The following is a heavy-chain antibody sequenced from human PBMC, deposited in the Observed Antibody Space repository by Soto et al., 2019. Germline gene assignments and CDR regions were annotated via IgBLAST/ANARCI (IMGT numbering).Heavy chain of an antibody. Sequence: RASVKVSCKASGYTFTSYAMHWVRQAPGQRLEWMGWINAGNGNTKYSQKFQGRVTITRDTSASTAYMELSSLRSEDTAVYYCARDQGVDSSGWQYYYYGMDVWGQGTTVTVSS. V-gene: IGHV1-3*01. CDR2: INAGNGNT. J-gene: IGHJ6*02. CDR3: ARDQGVDSSGWQYYYYGMDV. CDR1: GYTFTSYA. D-gene: IGHD6-19*01.